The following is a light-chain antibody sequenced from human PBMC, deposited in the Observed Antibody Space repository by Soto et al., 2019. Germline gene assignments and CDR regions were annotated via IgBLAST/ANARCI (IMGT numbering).Light chain of an antibody. V-gene: IGKV3-11*01. CDR3: QQRSNWPRT. J-gene: IGKJ3*01. Sequence: ETVLTQSPATLSLSPGERATLSCRASQSVGSYLAWYQQKPGQAPRLLIYDASNRATGIPARFSGSGSGTDFTLTISSLEPEDFAVYYCQQRSNWPRTFGPGTKVDI. CDR1: QSVGSY. CDR2: DAS.